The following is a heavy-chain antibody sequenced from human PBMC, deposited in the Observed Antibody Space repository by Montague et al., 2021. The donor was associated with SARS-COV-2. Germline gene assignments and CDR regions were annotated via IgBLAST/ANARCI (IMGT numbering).Heavy chain of an antibody. CDR3: ARGRQHINMVVVVVTGGEYYFDF. CDR1: DGSFSDYS. V-gene: IGHV4-34*01. J-gene: IGHJ4*02. D-gene: IGHD3-22*01. CDR2: INHRGST. Sequence: SETLSLTCAVYDGSFSDYSWTWIRQPPGKGLEWIGEINHRGSTNYNPSLKGRVTISVDTSKNQFSLKMTSVTAADTAVYYCARGRQHINMVVVVVTGGEYYFDFWGQGTLAAVSS.